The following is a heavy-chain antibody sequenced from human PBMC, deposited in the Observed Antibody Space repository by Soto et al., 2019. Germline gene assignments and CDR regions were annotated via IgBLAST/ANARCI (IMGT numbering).Heavy chain of an antibody. CDR2: IKSKTDGGTT. J-gene: IGHJ3*01. V-gene: IGHV3-15*07. D-gene: IGHD3-22*01. CDR3: TLGLEVVTRDVFDF. CDR1: GFTFSNAW. Sequence: PGGSLRLSCAASGFTFSNAWMNWVRQAPGKGLEWVGRIKSKTDGGTTDYAAPVKGRFTISRDDSKNTLYLQMNSLKTEDTAVYYCTLGLEVVTRDVFDFCGQGSMVTVSS.